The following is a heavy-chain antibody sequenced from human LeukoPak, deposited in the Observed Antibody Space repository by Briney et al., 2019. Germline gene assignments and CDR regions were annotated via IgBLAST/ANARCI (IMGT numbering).Heavy chain of an antibody. CDR2: ISYDGSNK. J-gene: IGHJ6*02. CDR3: AKDLTLYYYYGMDV. D-gene: IGHD3-9*01. V-gene: IGHV3-30*18. Sequence: GGSLRPSCAASGFTFSSYGMHWVRQAPGKGLEWVAVISYDGSNKYYADSVKGRFTISRDNSKNTLYLQMNSLRAEDTAVYYCAKDLTLYYYYGMDVWGQGTTVTVSS. CDR1: GFTFSSYG.